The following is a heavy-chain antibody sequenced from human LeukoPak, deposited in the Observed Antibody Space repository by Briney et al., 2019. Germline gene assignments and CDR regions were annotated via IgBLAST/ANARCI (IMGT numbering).Heavy chain of an antibody. D-gene: IGHD3-22*01. V-gene: IGHV3-23*01. CDR3: AKDWNSSGYYRYFDY. CDR2: ISGSGGST. CDR1: GFTFSSYA. J-gene: IGHJ4*02. Sequence: PGGSLRLSCAASGFTFSSYAMSWVRQAPGKGLEWVSAISGSGGSTYYADSVKGRFTISRDNSKNTLYLQMNSLRAEDTAVYYCAKDWNSSGYYRYFDYWGQGTLVTVSS.